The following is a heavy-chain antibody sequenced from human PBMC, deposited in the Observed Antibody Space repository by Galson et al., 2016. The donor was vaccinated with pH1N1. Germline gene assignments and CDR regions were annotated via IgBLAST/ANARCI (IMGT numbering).Heavy chain of an antibody. Sequence: QSGAEVTKAGESLKISCQASGYSFATDWIGWVRQTPGKGLEWVGIIYPGDSDTKYSPSFQGQVPMSVDKSISTAYLQWTSLKASDTAMYYCARLSMDPPYYFYFYMDVWGKGTTVTVSS. CDR1: GYSFATDW. V-gene: IGHV5-51*03. J-gene: IGHJ6*03. CDR2: IYPGDSDT. D-gene: IGHD2/OR15-2a*01. CDR3: ARLSMDPPYYFYFYMDV.